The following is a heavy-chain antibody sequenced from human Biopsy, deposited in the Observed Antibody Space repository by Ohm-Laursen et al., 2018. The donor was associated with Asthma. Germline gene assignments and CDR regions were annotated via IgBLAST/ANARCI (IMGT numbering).Heavy chain of an antibody. Sequence: GSLRLSCAAPGFTFSDYYMSWIRQAPGKGLEWISYINGKSNSIEYADSVKGRFTISRDSAKNSLYLQMNSLRAEDTAVYYCARDSYSSGLYDDFESWGQGTLVTVSS. CDR3: ARDSYSSGLYDDFES. J-gene: IGHJ4*02. D-gene: IGHD6-19*01. CDR1: GFTFSDYY. V-gene: IGHV3-11*01. CDR2: INGKSNSI.